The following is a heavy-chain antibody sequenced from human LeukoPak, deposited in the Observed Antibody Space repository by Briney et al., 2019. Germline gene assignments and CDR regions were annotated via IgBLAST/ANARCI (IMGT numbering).Heavy chain of an antibody. D-gene: IGHD3-10*01. V-gene: IGHV3-7*01. CDR1: GFTFSSYW. J-gene: IGHJ4*02. Sequence: GGSLRLSCAASGFTFSSYWMSWVRQAPGKGLEWVANIKQDGSEKYYVDSVKGRFTISRDNAKNSLYLQMNSLRAEDTAVYYCARVVPYSWGNYNDYWGQGTLVTVSS. CDR2: IKQDGSEK. CDR3: ARVVPYSWGNYNDY.